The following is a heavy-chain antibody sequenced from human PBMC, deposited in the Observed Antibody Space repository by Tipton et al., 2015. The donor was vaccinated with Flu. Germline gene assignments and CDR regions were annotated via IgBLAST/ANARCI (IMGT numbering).Heavy chain of an antibody. Sequence: QVQLVQSGAEAKNPGASVKVSCETSGYTFTGYYINWLRQAPGQGLEWVGRINPDSGGTNYAQKFQGRVTMTRDTSIKTAYMELNSLTSDDTATYYCARDHSRYASRSYLPHWFDPWGQGTLVIVSS. CDR2: INPDSGGT. J-gene: IGHJ5*02. V-gene: IGHV1-2*06. CDR1: GYTFTGYY. CDR3: ARDHSRYASRSYLPHWFDP. D-gene: IGHD3-16*02.